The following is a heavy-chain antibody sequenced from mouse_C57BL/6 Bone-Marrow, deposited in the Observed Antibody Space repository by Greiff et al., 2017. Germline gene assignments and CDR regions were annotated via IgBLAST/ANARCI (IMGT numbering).Heavy chain of an antibody. Sequence: VQLQQSGAELVRPGTSVKVSCKASGYAFTNYLIEWVKQRPGQGLEWIGVINPGSGGTNYNEKFKGKATLTADKSSSTAYMQLSSLTSEDSAVYFCARSRQLRPRYFDYWGQGTTLTVSS. J-gene: IGHJ2*01. CDR2: INPGSGGT. CDR3: ARSRQLRPRYFDY. D-gene: IGHD3-2*02. CDR1: GYAFTNYL. V-gene: IGHV1-54*01.